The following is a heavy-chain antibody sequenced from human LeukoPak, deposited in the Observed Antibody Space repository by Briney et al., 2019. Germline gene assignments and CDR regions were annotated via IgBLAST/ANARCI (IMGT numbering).Heavy chain of an antibody. V-gene: IGHV4-34*01. D-gene: IGHD3-10*01. CDR2: INHSGST. J-gene: IGHJ5*02. CDR1: GGSFSGYY. Sequence: SETLSLTCAVYGGSFSGYYWSWIRQPPGKGLEWIGEINHSGSTNYNPSLKSRVIISVDTSKNQFSLKLSSVTAADTAVYYCARFINYGSGSDWFDPWGQGTLVTVSS. CDR3: ARFINYGSGSDWFDP.